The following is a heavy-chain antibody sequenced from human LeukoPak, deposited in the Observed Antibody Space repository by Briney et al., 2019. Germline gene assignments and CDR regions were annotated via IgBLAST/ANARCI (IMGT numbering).Heavy chain of an antibody. Sequence: ASVKVSCKVSGYTLTDLCMHWVRQAPGKGLEWMGGFDPEDGETIYAQKFQGRVTMTEDTSTDTAYMELSSLRSEDTAVYYCATLSGSYSPSGDWFDPWGQGTLVTVSS. J-gene: IGHJ5*02. CDR2: FDPEDGET. CDR3: ATLSGSYSPSGDWFDP. D-gene: IGHD1-26*01. CDR1: GYTLTDLC. V-gene: IGHV1-24*01.